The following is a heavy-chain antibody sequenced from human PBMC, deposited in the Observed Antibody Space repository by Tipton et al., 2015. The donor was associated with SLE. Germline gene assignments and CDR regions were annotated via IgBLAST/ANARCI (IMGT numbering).Heavy chain of an antibody. CDR2: IYYSGNT. V-gene: IGHV4-59*01. CDR1: GGSISSYY. CDR3: ARDLSGADYDL. D-gene: IGHD3-3*01. J-gene: IGHJ2*01. Sequence: TLSLTCTVSGGSISSYYWSWIRLPPGKGLEWIGCIYYSGNTNYNPSLKSRVTISVDTSKNQFSLNLSSVTAADTAVYYCARDLSGADYDLWGRGTLLTVSS.